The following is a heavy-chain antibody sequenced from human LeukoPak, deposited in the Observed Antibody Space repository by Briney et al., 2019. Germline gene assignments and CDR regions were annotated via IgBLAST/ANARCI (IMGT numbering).Heavy chain of an antibody. CDR2: ITGSGGST. CDR3: AKGNWGERLDWYFDL. CDR1: GFTFSNYD. J-gene: IGHJ2*01. D-gene: IGHD1-26*01. Sequence: GGSLRLSCAASGFTFSNYDMSWVREAPGSGLEWVSGITGSGGSTYYADSVKGRFTVSRDNSKTTLYLQMNSLRAEDTAVYYCAKGNWGERLDWYFDLWGRGTLVTVSS. V-gene: IGHV3-23*01.